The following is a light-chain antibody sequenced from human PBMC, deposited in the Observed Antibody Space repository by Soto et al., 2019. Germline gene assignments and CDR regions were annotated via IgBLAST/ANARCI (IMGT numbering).Light chain of an antibody. CDR1: ESIRNN. V-gene: IGKV1-39*01. J-gene: IGKJ1*01. Sequence: DIQMTQSPSSLSASVGDRVTITCRASESIRNNLNWYQQKPGKAHKLLIYAASTLQSGVPSRFSGGGSGPEFTLTIGSLQPEDFTTYYCQQTYSTPRGAFGQGTKVEF. CDR2: AAS. CDR3: QQTYSTPRGA.